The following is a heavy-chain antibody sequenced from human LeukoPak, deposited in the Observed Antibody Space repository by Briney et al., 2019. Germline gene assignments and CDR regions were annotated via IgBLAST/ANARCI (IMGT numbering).Heavy chain of an antibody. CDR3: ARATGLHGDYDEYFQH. D-gene: IGHD4-17*01. CDR2: IWYDGSNK. Sequence: GGSLRLSCAASGFTFSSYGMHWVRQAPGKGLEWVAVIWYDGSNKYYADSVKGRFTISRDNSKNTLYLQMNSLRAEDTAVYYCARATGLHGDYDEYFQHWGQGTLVTVSS. J-gene: IGHJ1*01. V-gene: IGHV3-33*01. CDR1: GFTFSSYG.